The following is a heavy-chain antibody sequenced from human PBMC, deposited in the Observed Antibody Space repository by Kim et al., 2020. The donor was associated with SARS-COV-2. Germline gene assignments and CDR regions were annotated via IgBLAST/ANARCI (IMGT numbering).Heavy chain of an antibody. V-gene: IGHV3-23*01. D-gene: IGHD3-22*01. CDR3: AKEWLLLQTNWFDP. J-gene: IGHJ5*02. Sequence: DSVKGRFTISRDNSKNTLYRQMNSLRAEDTAVYYCAKEWLLLQTNWFDPWGQGTLVTVSS.